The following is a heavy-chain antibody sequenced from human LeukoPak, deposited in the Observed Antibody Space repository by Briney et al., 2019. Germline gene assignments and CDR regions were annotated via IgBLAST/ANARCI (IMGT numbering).Heavy chain of an antibody. CDR1: GGSFSGYY. J-gene: IGHJ2*01. Sequence: SETLSLTCAVYGGSFSGYYWSWIRQPPGKGLEWIGEINHSGSTNYNPSLKSRVTISVDTSKNQFSLKLSSVTAADTAVYICASGSNIAAIRYFDLWGRGTLVTVSS. V-gene: IGHV4-34*01. CDR2: INHSGST. D-gene: IGHD6-25*01. CDR3: ASGSNIAAIRYFDL.